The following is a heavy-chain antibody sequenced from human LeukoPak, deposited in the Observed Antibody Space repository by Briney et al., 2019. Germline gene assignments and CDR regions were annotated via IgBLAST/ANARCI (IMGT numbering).Heavy chain of an antibody. J-gene: IGHJ5*02. CDR1: GYTFTSYG. CDR2: ISAYNGNT. CDR3: ARWTDITMVRGVIGNWFDP. V-gene: IGHV1-18*01. Sequence: ASVKVSCKASGYTFTSYGISWVRQAPGQGLEWMGWISAYNGNTNYAQKLQGRVTMTTDTSTSTAYMELRSLRSDDTAAYYCARWTDITMVRGVIGNWFDPWGQGTLVTVSS. D-gene: IGHD3-10*01.